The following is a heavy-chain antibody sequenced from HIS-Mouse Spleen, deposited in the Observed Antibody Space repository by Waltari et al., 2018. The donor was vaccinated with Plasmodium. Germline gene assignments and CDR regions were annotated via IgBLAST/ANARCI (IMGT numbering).Heavy chain of an antibody. CDR2: INHSGST. CDR3: ARVRRDYCSGGSCYRYWYFDL. Sequence: QVQLQQWGAGLLKPSETLSLTCAVYGGSFSGYYWSWIRQPPGKGLGWIGEINHSGSTNYNPALKSRVTISVDTSKNQFSLKLSSVTAADTAVYYCARVRRDYCSGGSCYRYWYFDLWGRGTLVTVSS. J-gene: IGHJ2*01. CDR1: GGSFSGYY. V-gene: IGHV4-34*01. D-gene: IGHD2-15*01.